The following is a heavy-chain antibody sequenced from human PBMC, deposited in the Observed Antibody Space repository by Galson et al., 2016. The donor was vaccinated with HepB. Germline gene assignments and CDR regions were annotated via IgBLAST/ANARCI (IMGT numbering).Heavy chain of an antibody. CDR1: GFTFSSYA. CDR2: ITTSGDRT. J-gene: IGHJ4*02. Sequence: SLRLSCAASGFTFSSYAMTWVRQAPGKGLEWVSGITTSGDRTLSADSVKGRFTISRDNSKNTLYLQMNGLRAEDTAVYYCARDRPGDDDYSNYWGQGTLVTVSS. CDR3: ARDRPGDDDYSNY. V-gene: IGHV3-23*01. D-gene: IGHD4-11*01.